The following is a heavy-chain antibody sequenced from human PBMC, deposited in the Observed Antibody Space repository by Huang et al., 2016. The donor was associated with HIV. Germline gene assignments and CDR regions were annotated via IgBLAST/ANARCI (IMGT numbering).Heavy chain of an antibody. CDR2: FYYSGDT. CDR3: ARHFGSWSGYFDS. Sequence: QLQLQESGPGLVRPSETLSLICTVSGGSITDSNYYWGWFRQPPGKGLEWIGIFYYSGDTDYNPSLKSRVTMSVDTFKDRFSLDIRSVAVADTAIYYCARHFGSWSGYFDSWGQGTLVPVSS. J-gene: IGHJ4*02. D-gene: IGHD3-10*01. CDR1: GGSITDSNYY. V-gene: IGHV4-39*01.